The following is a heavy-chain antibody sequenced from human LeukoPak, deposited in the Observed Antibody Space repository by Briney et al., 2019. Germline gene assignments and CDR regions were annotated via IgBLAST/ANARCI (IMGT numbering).Heavy chain of an antibody. V-gene: IGHV4-34*01. D-gene: IGHD6-19*01. Sequence: PSETLSLTCAVYGGSFSGYYWSWIRQPPGKGLEWIGEINHSGSTNYNPSLKSRVTISVDTSMNQFSLKLSSVTAADTAVYYCARTGYSSGWHAFDIWGQGTMVTVSS. CDR2: INHSGST. CDR1: GGSFSGYY. CDR3: ARTGYSSGWHAFDI. J-gene: IGHJ3*02.